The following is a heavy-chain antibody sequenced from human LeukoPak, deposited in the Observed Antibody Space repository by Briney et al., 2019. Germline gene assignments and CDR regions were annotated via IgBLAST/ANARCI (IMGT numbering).Heavy chain of an antibody. V-gene: IGHV3-7*01. CDR2: IKLDGSEK. Sequence: GGSLRLSCVASGFTFSNYWMRWVRQAPGKGLEWVANIKLDGSEKYYVDSVKGRFTISRDNAKNSLFLEMNSLRAEDTAVYYCARDAYSYGSPPFDYWGQGTLVTVSS. CDR3: ARDAYSYGSPPFDY. CDR1: GFTFSNYW. D-gene: IGHD5-18*01. J-gene: IGHJ4*02.